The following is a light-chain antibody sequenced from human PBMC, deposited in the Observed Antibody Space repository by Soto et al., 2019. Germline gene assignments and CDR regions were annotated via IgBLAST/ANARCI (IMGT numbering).Light chain of an antibody. CDR2: GVN. CDR3: FSYRSTTDRV. J-gene: IGLJ2*01. V-gene: IGLV2-14*01. CDR1: SSDVTGYNS. Sequence: QSALTQPASVSGSPGQSVTISCTGTSSDVTGYNSVSWYQQHPGKGPKLIIYGVNNRPSGDSDRFFGSKSGNTASLTISGLQAEDEADYYCFSYRSTTDRVFGGGTKLTVL.